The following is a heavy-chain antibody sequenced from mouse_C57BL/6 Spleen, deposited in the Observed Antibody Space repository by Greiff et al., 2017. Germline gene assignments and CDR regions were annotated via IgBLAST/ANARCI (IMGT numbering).Heavy chain of an antibody. Sequence: VKLQESGPELVKPGASVKISCKASGYAFSSSWMNWVKQRPGKGLEWIGRIYPGDGDTNYNGKFKGKATLTADKSSSTAYMQLSSLTSEDSAVYFCAREGPSWFYFDYWGQGTTLTVSS. D-gene: IGHD2-2*01. CDR1: GYAFSSSW. CDR3: AREGPSWFYFDY. V-gene: IGHV1-82*01. J-gene: IGHJ2*01. CDR2: IYPGDGDT.